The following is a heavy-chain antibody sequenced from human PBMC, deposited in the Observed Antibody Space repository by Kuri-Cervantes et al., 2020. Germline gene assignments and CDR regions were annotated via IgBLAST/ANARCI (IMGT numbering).Heavy chain of an antibody. CDR3: TTLTVTTGGVDY. CDR1: GFTFSSSA. V-gene: IGHV3-30-3*01. Sequence: GESLKISCAASGFTFSSSAMHWVRQAPGKGLEWVAVISYDGSNKYYADSVKGRFTISRDNSKNTLYLQMNSLKTEDTAVYYCTTLTVTTGGVDYWGQGTLVTVSS. D-gene: IGHD4-17*01. J-gene: IGHJ4*02. CDR2: ISYDGSNK.